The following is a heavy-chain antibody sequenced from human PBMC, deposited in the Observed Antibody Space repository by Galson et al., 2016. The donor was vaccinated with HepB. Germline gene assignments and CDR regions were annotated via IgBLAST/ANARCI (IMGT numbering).Heavy chain of an antibody. CDR1: GFTFSSYT. CDR3: ARQSFGDYTPADC. D-gene: IGHD4-17*01. Sequence: SLRLSCAASGFTFSSYTMNWVRQAPGKGLEWVSSIRRDSGSIYYASSLKGRFTISRDNAKNSLFLQMTNLRVEDTGVYYCARQSFGDYTPADCWGQGTLVTVSS. V-gene: IGHV3-21*01. J-gene: IGHJ4*02. CDR2: IRRDSGSI.